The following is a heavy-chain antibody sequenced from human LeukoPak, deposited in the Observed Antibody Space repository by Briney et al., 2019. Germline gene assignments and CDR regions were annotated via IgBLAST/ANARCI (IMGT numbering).Heavy chain of an antibody. V-gene: IGHV3-23*01. J-gene: IGHJ4*02. CDR2: ISGSGSGGST. D-gene: IGHD2-2*02. CDR3: ARGDTRFSKFDY. CDR1: GFTFSSSA. Sequence: GGSLRLSCAASGFTFSSSAMSWVRQAPGKGLEWVSSISGSGSGGSTYYADSVKGRFTISRDNSKNTLYLQMNSLRAEDTAVYYCARGDTRFSKFDYWGQGTLVTVSS.